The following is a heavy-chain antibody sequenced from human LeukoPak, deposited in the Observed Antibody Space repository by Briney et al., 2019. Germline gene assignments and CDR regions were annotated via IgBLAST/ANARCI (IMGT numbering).Heavy chain of an antibody. V-gene: IGHV4-59*08. Sequence: SETLSLTCTVSGGSISSYYRSWIRQPPGKGLEWIGYIYYSGSTNYNPSLKSRVTISVDTSKNQFSLKLSSVTAADTAVYYCARPGSDDAFDIWGQGTMVTVSS. CDR3: ARPGSDDAFDI. J-gene: IGHJ3*02. CDR2: IYYSGST. CDR1: GGSISSYY.